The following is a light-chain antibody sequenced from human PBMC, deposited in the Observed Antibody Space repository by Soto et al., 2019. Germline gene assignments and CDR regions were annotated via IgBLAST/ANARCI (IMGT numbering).Light chain of an antibody. V-gene: IGKV1-5*01. Sequence: DIQMTQSPSTLSASVGDTVTITCRASQSISKWLAWYRQEPGKAPKLLIYDVFNLETGVPLRFSGNGSGTDFTLTINSLQPADFTTYYCQQYNGCSWTFGPGTRLEIK. CDR1: QSISKW. J-gene: IGKJ1*01. CDR3: QQYNGCSWT. CDR2: DVF.